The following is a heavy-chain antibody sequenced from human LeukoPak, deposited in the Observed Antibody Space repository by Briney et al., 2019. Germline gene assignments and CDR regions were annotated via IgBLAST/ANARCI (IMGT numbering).Heavy chain of an antibody. CDR3: AKDEISLRYVDGLSYYFDY. D-gene: IGHD3-9*01. Sequence: PGGSLRLSCAPSRVTFSSYAIRWVRHAPGKRVEWVALISYDGSNKSYADSGKGGFTISRANSKNTLYLQMNSLRAEDTAVYYCAKDEISLRYVDGLSYYFDYWGQGTLVTVSS. CDR1: RVTFSSYA. CDR2: ISYDGSNK. V-gene: IGHV3-30-3*01. J-gene: IGHJ4*02.